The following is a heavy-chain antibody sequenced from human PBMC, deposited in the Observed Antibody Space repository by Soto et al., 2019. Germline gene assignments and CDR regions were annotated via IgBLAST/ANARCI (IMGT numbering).Heavy chain of an antibody. CDR1: GGSITSGDYY. Sequence: SETLSLTCTVSGGSITSGDYYWSWIRQPPGKGLEWIGHIYHSGTTYYNPSLKSRVTISQDTSKNQFSLKLSSVTAADTAVYYCARPDHFYNYGLDVWGQGTTVTVSS. J-gene: IGHJ6*02. CDR3: ARPDHFYNYGLDV. CDR2: IYHSGTT. V-gene: IGHV4-30-4*01.